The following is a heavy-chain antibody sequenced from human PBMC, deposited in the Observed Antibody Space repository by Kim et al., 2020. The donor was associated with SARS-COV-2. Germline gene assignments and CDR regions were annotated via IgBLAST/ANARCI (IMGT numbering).Heavy chain of an antibody. D-gene: IGHD3-10*01. V-gene: IGHV3-30*03. CDR3: AIYGSGSTVHGMDV. Sequence: GSLRLSCAASGFTFSSYGMHWVRQAPGKGLEWVAVISYDGSNKYYADSVKGRFTISRDNSKNTLYLQMNSLRAEDTAVYYCAIYGSGSTVHGMDVWGQGTTVTVSS. CDR2: ISYDGSNK. CDR1: GFTFSSYG. J-gene: IGHJ6*02.